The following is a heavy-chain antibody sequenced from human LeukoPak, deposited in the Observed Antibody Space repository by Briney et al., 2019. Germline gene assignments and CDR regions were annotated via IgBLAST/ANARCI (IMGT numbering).Heavy chain of an antibody. Sequence: PGGSLRLSCAASGFTFSSYAMHWVRQAPGKGLEWVAVISYDGSNKYYADSVKGRFTISRDNSKNTLYLQMNSLRAEDTAVYYCARDLQYCSSTSCYINYYYGMDVWGQGTTVTVSS. D-gene: IGHD2-2*02. CDR3: ARDLQYCSSTSCYINYYYGMDV. J-gene: IGHJ6*02. V-gene: IGHV3-30-3*01. CDR2: ISYDGSNK. CDR1: GFTFSSYA.